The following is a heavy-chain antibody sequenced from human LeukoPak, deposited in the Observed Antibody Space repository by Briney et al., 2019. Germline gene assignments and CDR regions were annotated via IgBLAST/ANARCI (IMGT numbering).Heavy chain of an antibody. J-gene: IGHJ4*02. CDR1: GYTFIGHY. V-gene: IGHV1-2*02. D-gene: IGHD2-8*01. CDR3: ARVLILGCTNGVCQYYFDY. CDR2: INPNSGGT. Sequence: GASVKVSCKASGYTFIGHYMQWVRQAPGQGPEWMGWINPNSGGTNYAQKFQGRVTMTRDTSISTAYMELSRLRSDDTAVYYCARVLILGCTNGVCQYYFDYWGQGTLVAVSS.